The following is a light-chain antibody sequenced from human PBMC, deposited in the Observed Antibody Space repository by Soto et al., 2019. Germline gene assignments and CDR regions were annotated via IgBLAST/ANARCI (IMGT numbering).Light chain of an antibody. J-gene: IGKJ1*01. CDR1: QSVSSCY. Sequence: EIVLTQSPGTLSLSPGERATRSCRASQSVSSCYLAWYQQKPGQAPRLLIYGASSRATGIPDRFSGSGSGTDFTLTISRLEPEDFAVYYCQQYGSSPLTFGQGTKVEIK. V-gene: IGKV3-20*01. CDR2: GAS. CDR3: QQYGSSPLT.